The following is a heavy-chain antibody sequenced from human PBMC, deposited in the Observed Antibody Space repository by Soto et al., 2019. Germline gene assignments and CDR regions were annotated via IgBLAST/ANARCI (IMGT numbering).Heavy chain of an antibody. J-gene: IGHJ3*01. V-gene: IGHV3-21*01. CDR1: GFTFSSYS. D-gene: IGHD3-3*01. Sequence: GGSLRLSCSASGFTFSSYSMNWVRQAPGKGLEWVSSISSSSSYIYYADSVKGRFTISRDNAKNSLYLQMNSLRAEDTAVYYCARAKNYDFWSGYDADELWGPVRRVT. CDR2: ISSSSSYI. CDR3: ARAKNYDFWSGYDADEL.